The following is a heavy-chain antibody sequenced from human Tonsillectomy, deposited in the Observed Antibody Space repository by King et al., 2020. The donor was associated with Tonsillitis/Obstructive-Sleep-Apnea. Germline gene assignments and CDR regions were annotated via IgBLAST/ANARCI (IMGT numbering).Heavy chain of an antibody. Sequence: QLVQSGGGLVQPGGSLRLSCAASGFTLSDHYMDWVRQAPGKGLEWVGRTRNKANCYTTEYAAAVKGRFTISRDDSKNSLYLQMNSLKTEDAAVYYCARGVGKEGPWGQGTLVTVSS. CDR2: TRNKANCYTT. D-gene: IGHD1-26*01. CDR1: GFTLSDHY. J-gene: IGHJ5*02. V-gene: IGHV3-72*01. CDR3: ARGVGKEGP.